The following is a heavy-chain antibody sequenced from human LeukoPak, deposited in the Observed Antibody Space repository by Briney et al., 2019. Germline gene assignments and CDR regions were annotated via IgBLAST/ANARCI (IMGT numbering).Heavy chain of an antibody. V-gene: IGHV1-69*08. D-gene: IGHD3-10*01. Sequence: ASVKVSCKTFGGTFLSHTFSWVRQAPGHGLEWIGKITPVIETAKYAQTFQGRLSIYTDKDTTTVYMDLSGLRPDDTADYYCARVNLRGSNYNWFDPWGQGTRVIVSS. J-gene: IGHJ5*02. CDR2: ITPVIETA. CDR1: GGTFLSHT. CDR3: ARVNLRGSNYNWFDP.